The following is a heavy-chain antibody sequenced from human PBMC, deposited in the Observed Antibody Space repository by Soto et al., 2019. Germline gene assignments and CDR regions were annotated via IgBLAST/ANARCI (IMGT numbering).Heavy chain of an antibody. CDR3: ARDRDTVTTTHFYYYYAMDV. D-gene: IGHD4-17*01. J-gene: IGHJ6*02. V-gene: IGHV1-18*04. Sequence: ASVKVSCKASGYTFTSYGISWVRQAPGQGLEWMGWISAYNGNTNYAQKLQGRVTMTTDTSTSTAYMELRSLRSDDTAVYYCARDRDTVTTTHFYYYYAMDVWGQGTTVTVSS. CDR2: ISAYNGNT. CDR1: GYTFTSYG.